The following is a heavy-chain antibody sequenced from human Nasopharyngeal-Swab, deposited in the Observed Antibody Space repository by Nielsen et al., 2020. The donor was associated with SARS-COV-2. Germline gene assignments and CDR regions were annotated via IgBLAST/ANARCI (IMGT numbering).Heavy chain of an antibody. V-gene: IGHV3-23*01. J-gene: IGHJ4*02. CDR2: ISGRGGST. D-gene: IGHD6-19*01. CDR3: AKDIYSSGWYYFDY. CDR1: GFSFSSHA. Sequence: GRSLRLSCAASGFSFSSHAMSWVRQAPGKGLEWVSAISGRGGSTYYADSVKGRFTIPRDNSKNTLYLQMNSLRAEDTAVYYCAKDIYSSGWYYFDYWGQGTLVNVSS.